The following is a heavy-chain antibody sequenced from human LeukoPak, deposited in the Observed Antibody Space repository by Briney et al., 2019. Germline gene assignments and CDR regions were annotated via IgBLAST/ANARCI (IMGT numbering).Heavy chain of an antibody. CDR2: IYSGGST. V-gene: IGHV3-66*01. D-gene: IGHD6-19*01. Sequence: PGGSLRLSCAASGFTVSSNYMSWVRQAPGKGLEWVSVIYSGGSTYYADSVKGRSTISRDNSKNTLYLQMNSLRAEDTAVYYCASIAVAGTRVNWGQGTLVTVSS. J-gene: IGHJ4*02. CDR1: GFTVSSNY. CDR3: ASIAVAGTRVN.